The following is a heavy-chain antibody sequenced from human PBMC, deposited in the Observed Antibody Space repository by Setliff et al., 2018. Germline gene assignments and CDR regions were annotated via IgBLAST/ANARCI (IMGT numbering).Heavy chain of an antibody. Sequence: PSETLSLTCTVSGGSISSYYWSWIRQPPGKGLEWIGYIYYSGSTNYNPSLKSRVTMSVDTSKNQFSLKLSSVTAADMAVYYCAREQWLDPPGYYYMDVWAKGTTVTVSS. J-gene: IGHJ6*03. CDR1: GGSISSYY. CDR3: AREQWLDPPGYYYMDV. D-gene: IGHD6-19*01. V-gene: IGHV4-59*12. CDR2: IYYSGST.